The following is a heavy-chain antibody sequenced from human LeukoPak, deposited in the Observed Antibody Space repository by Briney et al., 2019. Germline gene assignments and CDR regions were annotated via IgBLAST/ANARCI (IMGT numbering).Heavy chain of an antibody. D-gene: IGHD6-19*01. J-gene: IGHJ4*02. CDR1: GFTFSSYA. V-gene: IGHV3-23*01. CDR3: AKDLLKYSSGCFDY. CDR2: ISGSGGST. Sequence: PGGALRLSCAASGFTFSSYAMSWVRQAPGKGLEWVSAISGSGGSTYYADSVKGRFTISRDNSKNTLYLQMNSLRAEDTAVYYCAKDLLKYSSGCFDYWGQGTLVTVSS.